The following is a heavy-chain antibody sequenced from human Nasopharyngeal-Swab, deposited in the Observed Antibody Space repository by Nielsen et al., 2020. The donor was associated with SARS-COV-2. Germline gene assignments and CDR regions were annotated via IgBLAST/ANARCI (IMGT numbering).Heavy chain of an antibody. CDR3: ARGAVLLWFGELLSDFDY. J-gene: IGHJ4*02. CDR2: IYYSGST. Sequence: SETLSPTCTVSGGSISSGGYYWSWIRQHPGKGLEWIGYIYYSGSTYYNPSLKSRVTISVDTSKNQFSLKLSSVTAADTAVYYCARGAVLLWFGELLSDFDYWGQGTLVTVSS. V-gene: IGHV4-31*03. D-gene: IGHD3-10*01. CDR1: GGSISSGGYY.